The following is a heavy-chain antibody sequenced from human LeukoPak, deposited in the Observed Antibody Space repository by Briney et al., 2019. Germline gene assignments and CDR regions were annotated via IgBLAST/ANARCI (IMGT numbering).Heavy chain of an antibody. J-gene: IGHJ3*02. CDR2: IYHSGST. CDR1: GYSISSGYY. CDR3: ARDEGYCSGGSCYRSAFDI. V-gene: IGHV4-38-2*02. D-gene: IGHD2-15*01. Sequence: PSETLSLTCAVPGYSISSGYYWGWIRQPPGKGLEWIGSIYHSGSTYYNPSLKSRVTISVDTSKNQFSLKLSSVTAADTAVYYCARDEGYCSGGSCYRSAFDIWGQGKMVTVSS.